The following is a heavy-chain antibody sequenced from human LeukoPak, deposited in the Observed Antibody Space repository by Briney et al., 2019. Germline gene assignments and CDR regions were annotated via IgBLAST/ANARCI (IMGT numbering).Heavy chain of an antibody. CDR3: AREPSMGIDY. D-gene: IGHD2/OR15-2a*01. Sequence: ASVKVSCKASGGTFSSYAISWVRQAPGQGLEWMGWINPNSGGTNYAQKFQGRVTMTRDTSISTAYMELSRLRSDDTAVYYCAREPSMGIDYWGQGTLVTVSS. V-gene: IGHV1-2*02. CDR1: GGTFSSYA. J-gene: IGHJ4*02. CDR2: INPNSGGT.